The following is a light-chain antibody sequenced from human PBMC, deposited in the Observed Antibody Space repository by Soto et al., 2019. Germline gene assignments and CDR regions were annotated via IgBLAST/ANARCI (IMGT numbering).Light chain of an antibody. V-gene: IGLV1-40*01. CDR1: SSNIGAGYG. CDR3: QSYDSSLSGPWV. CDR2: GNT. J-gene: IGLJ3*02. Sequence: QSVLTQPPSVSGAPGQRVTISCTGSSSNIGAGYGVHWYQQLPGTAPKLLIYGNTNRPSGVPDRFSGSKSGTSASLAITGLHAEDEADYYCQSYDSSLSGPWVFGGGTKLTVL.